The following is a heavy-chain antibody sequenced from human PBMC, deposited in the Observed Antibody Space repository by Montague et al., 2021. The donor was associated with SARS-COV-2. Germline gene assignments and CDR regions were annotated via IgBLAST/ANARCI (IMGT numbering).Heavy chain of an antibody. D-gene: IGHD7-27*01. CDR1: GFSLRTAGTC. CDR2: IDWDGDK. J-gene: IGHJ6*02. CDR3: ARLSGVAPRCYDEGIDV. Sequence: PALVKPTQTLTLTCTFSGFSLRTAGTCVSWIRQPPGKAPQWLARIDWDGDKYYSRTLETRVSISTDTAKTQVVLTMTNVDPMDTATYYCARLSGVAPRCYDEGIDVWGQGTAVTVSS. V-gene: IGHV2-70*11.